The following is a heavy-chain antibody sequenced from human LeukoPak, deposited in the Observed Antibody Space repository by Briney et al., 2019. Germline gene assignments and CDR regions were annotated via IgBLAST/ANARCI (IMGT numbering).Heavy chain of an antibody. CDR1: GGTFSSYA. CDR3: ARSLVALTTDTPMDY. Sequence: SVKVSCKASGGTFSSYAISWVRQAPGQGLEWMGGIIPIFGTANYAQKFQGRVTITTDESTSTAYMELSSLRSEDTAVYYCARSLVALTTDTPMDYWGQGPLVTVSS. V-gene: IGHV1-69*05. CDR2: IIPIFGTA. J-gene: IGHJ4*02. D-gene: IGHD4-11*01.